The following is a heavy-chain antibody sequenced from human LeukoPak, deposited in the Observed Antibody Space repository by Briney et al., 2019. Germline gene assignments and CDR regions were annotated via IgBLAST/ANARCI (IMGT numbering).Heavy chain of an antibody. CDR2: INPSGGST. V-gene: IGHV1-46*01. CDR3: ARSPHFTSYYYGMDV. D-gene: IGHD2/OR15-2a*01. CDR1: GYTFTSYY. Sequence: GASVKVSCKASGYTFTSYYMHWVRQAPGQGLEWMGIINPSGGSTSYAQKFQGRVTMTGDTSTSTVYMELSSLRSEDTAVYYCARSPHFTSYYYGMDVWGQGTTVTVSS. J-gene: IGHJ6*02.